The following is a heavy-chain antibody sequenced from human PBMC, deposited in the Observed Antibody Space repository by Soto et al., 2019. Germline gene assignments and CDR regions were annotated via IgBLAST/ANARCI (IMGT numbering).Heavy chain of an antibody. J-gene: IGHJ6*02. V-gene: IGHV1-18*04. CDR2: ISAYNGNT. D-gene: IGHD4-4*01. Sequence: QVQLVQSGAEVKKPGASVKVSCKASGYTFTSYGISWVRQAPGQGLEWMGWISAYNGNTNYAQKLQGRVTMTTDTSTGTADMELRSLRADDTAVYYCARDPGDSNYSPYYYGMDVWGQGTTVTVSS. CDR3: ARDPGDSNYSPYYYGMDV. CDR1: GYTFTSYG.